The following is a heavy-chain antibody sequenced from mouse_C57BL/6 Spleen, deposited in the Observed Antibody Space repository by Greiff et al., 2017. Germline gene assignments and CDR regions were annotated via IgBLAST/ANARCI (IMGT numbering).Heavy chain of an antibody. CDR3: AKENFDY. CDR2: IWSGGST. V-gene: IGHV2-5*01. CDR1: GFSLTSYG. J-gene: IGHJ2*01. Sequence: QVQLLQSGPGLVQPSQCLSITCTVSGFSLTSYGVHWVRQSPGKGLEWLGLIWSGGSTVYNAAFMSRLSNTRDNSMSQVCFKRNSLQADDTAIYYCAKENFDYWGQGTTLTVSS.